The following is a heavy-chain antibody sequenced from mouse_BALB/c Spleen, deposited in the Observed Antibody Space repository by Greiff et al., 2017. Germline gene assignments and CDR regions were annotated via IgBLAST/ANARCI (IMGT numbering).Heavy chain of an antibody. CDR2: ISDGGSYT. CDR3: ARGGLRRGAMDY. CDR1: GFTFSDYY. V-gene: IGHV5-4*02. D-gene: IGHD2-4*01. J-gene: IGHJ4*01. Sequence: EVKLVESGGGLVKPGGSLKLSCAASGFTFSDYYMYWVRQTPEKRLEWVATISDGGSYTYYPDSVKGRFTISRDNAKNNLYLQMSSLKSEDTAMYYCARGGLRRGAMDYWGQGTSVTVSS.